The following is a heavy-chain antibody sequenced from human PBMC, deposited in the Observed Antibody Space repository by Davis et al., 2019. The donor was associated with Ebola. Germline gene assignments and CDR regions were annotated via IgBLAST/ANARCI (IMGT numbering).Heavy chain of an antibody. V-gene: IGHV3-23*01. Sequence: GESLKISCAASGFTFSSYAMSWVRQAPGKGLEWVSTIIGSGGSTYYADSVKGRFTISRENAKNSLHLQMNNLRAEDTAVYYCAGGGVITRVGMDVWGQGTTVTVSS. D-gene: IGHD3-22*01. CDR3: AGGGVITRVGMDV. CDR1: GFTFSSYA. J-gene: IGHJ6*02. CDR2: IIGSGGST.